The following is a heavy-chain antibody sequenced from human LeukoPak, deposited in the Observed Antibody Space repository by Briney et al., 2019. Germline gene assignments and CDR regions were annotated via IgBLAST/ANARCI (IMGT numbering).Heavy chain of an antibody. V-gene: IGHV1-2*06. J-gene: IGHJ4*02. CDR1: GYTFTGYY. CDR2: INPNSGGT. CDR3: AREPSDWYASLDY. Sequence: ASVKVSCNASGYTFTGYYIHWVRQAPGQGLEGMGRINPNSGGTNYPQKFQGSLTMTRDTSVSTAYMELSRLTSDDTAVYYCAREPSDWYASLDYWGQGTLVTVSS. D-gene: IGHD6-19*01.